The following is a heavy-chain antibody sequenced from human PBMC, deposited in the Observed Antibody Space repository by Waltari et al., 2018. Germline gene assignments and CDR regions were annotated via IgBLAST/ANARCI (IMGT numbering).Heavy chain of an antibody. D-gene: IGHD3-22*01. V-gene: IGHV1-2*06. Sequence: QVQLVQSGAEVKKPGASVKVSCKASGYTFTGYYMHWVRQAPGQGLEWMGRINPNSGGTNYAQKFQGRVTMTRETSISTAYMELSRLRSDDTAVYYCARAPLYYYDSSGYSTDYWGQGTLVTVSS. J-gene: IGHJ4*02. CDR3: ARAPLYYYDSSGYSTDY. CDR1: GYTFTGYY. CDR2: INPNSGGT.